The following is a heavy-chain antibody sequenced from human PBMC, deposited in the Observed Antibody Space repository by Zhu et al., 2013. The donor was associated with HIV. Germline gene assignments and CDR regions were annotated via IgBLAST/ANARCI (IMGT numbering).Heavy chain of an antibody. CDR3: ARSLGLTFGVVL. CDR1: GYNFNSYY. V-gene: IGHV1-8*01. J-gene: IGHJ4*02. Sequence: LQSGTEVRKPGASVKLSCKASGYNFNSYYVHWVRQAPGQGLEWLGWMNPTNGHTGYGHQFQGRLTLTRDISKTTASLELGSLTFEDTAVYYCARSLGLTFGVVLWGQGTLVTVSS. CDR2: MNPTNGHT. D-gene: IGHD3-3*01.